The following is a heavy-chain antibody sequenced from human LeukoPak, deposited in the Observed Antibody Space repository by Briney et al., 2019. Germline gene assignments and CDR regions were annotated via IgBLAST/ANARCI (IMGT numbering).Heavy chain of an antibody. CDR1: GFTFSSYW. V-gene: IGHV3-7*01. J-gene: IGHJ6*03. CDR3: ARDTLYSSGWYGYYYYMDV. Sequence: PGGSLRLSCAASGFTFSSYWMSWVRQAPGKGLEWVANIKQDGSEKYYVDSVKGRFTISRDNAKNSLYLQMNSLRAGDTAVYYCARDTLYSSGWYGYYYYMDVWGKGTTVTISS. CDR2: IKQDGSEK. D-gene: IGHD6-19*01.